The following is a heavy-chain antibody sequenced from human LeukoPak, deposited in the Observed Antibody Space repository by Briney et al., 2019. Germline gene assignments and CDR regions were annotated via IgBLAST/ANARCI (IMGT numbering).Heavy chain of an antibody. CDR2: ISSSSSTI. Sequence: GGSLRLSCAASGFTFSSYEMNWVRQAPGKGLEWVSYISSSSSTIYYADSVKGRFTISRDNAKNSLYLQMNSLRAEDTALYYCAKPAKTDYTDYWGQGTLVTVSS. J-gene: IGHJ4*02. V-gene: IGHV3-48*03. CDR1: GFTFSSYE. CDR3: AKPAKTDYTDY. D-gene: IGHD1-14*01.